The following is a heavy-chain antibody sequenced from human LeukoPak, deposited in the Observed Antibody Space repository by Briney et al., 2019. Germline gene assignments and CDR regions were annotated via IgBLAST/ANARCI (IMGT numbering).Heavy chain of an antibody. CDR2: IYTSGST. CDR3: ARGRASRFLTICGRDWFDP. J-gene: IGHJ5*02. D-gene: IGHD3-3*01. Sequence: SETLSLTCTVSGGSISSGSHYWSWIRQPAGKGLEWIGRIYTSGSTNYNPSLKSRVTISVDTSKNQFSLKLSSVTAADTAVYYCARGRASRFLTICGRDWFDPWGQGTLVTVSS. V-gene: IGHV4-61*02. CDR1: GGSISSGSHY.